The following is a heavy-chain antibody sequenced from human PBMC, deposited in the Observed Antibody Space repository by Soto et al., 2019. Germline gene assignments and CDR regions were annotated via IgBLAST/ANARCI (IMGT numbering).Heavy chain of an antibody. J-gene: IGHJ2*01. CDR2: IIPIFGTA. Sequence: SVKVSCKASGGTFSSYAIRWVRQAPGQGLEWMGGIIPIFGTANYAQKFQGRVTITADESTSTAYMELSSLRSEDTAVYYCASRIVGVLLSYWYFDLWGRGTLVTVSS. D-gene: IGHD1-26*01. V-gene: IGHV1-69*13. CDR3: ASRIVGVLLSYWYFDL. CDR1: GGTFSSYA.